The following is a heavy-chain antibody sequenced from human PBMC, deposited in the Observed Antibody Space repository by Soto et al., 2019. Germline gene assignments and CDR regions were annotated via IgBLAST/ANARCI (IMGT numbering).Heavy chain of an antibody. V-gene: IGHV1-18*01. J-gene: IGHJ4*02. CDR2: INGYGHGA. Sequence: QVQLVQSVAEVRQPGASVKVSCKASGYSFTTYGMSWVRQAPGQGLEYMGWINGYGHGAKYVQRFQGRFSMTTDTSTNTVYMDLRSLTSDDTAVYYCVRDLNGDFYYWGQGTVVIVSP. CDR3: VRDLNGDFYY. D-gene: IGHD3-10*01. CDR1: GYSFTTYG.